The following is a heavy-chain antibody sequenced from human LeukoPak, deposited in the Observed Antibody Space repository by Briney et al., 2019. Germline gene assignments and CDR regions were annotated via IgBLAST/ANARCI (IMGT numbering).Heavy chain of an antibody. Sequence: GGSLRLSCAASGFTFSTCAMSWVRQAPGKGLEWVSGISGTTSGTYYADSVKGRFTISRDNSKNTLFLQVNSLRAEDTAVYYCAKGLSTYYFDYWGQGTLVTVSS. V-gene: IGHV3-23*01. CDR2: ISGTTSGT. CDR3: AKGLSTYYFDY. J-gene: IGHJ4*02. D-gene: IGHD6-19*01. CDR1: GFTFSTCA.